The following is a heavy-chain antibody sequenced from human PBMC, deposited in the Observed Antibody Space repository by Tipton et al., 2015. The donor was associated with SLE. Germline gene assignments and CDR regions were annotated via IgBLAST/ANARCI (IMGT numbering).Heavy chain of an antibody. J-gene: IGHJ5*02. D-gene: IGHD2-15*01. CDR3: ARGYCSGGSGHGGYNWFDP. CDR2: IYYSGST. Sequence: LRLSCPVSGGSISSYYWSWIRQPPGKGLEWIGYIYYSGSTNYNPSLKSRVTISVDTSKNQFSLKLSSVTAADTAVYYCARGYCSGGSGHGGYNWFDPWGQGTLVTVSS. V-gene: IGHV4-59*08. CDR1: GGSISSYY.